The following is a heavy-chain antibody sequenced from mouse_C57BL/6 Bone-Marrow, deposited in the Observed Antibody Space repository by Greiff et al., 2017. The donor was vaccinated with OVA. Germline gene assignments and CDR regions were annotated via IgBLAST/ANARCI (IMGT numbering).Heavy chain of an antibody. CDR3: TILLWLRRYFDY. CDR1: GFNIKDDY. CDR2: IDPENGDT. Sequence: EVQLVESGAELVRPGASVKLSCTASGFNIKDDYMHWVKQRPEQGLEWIGWIDPENGDTEYASKFQGKATITADTSSNTAYLQLSSLTSEDTAVYYCTILLWLRRYFDYWGQGTTLTVSS. V-gene: IGHV14-4*01. J-gene: IGHJ2*01. D-gene: IGHD2-2*01.